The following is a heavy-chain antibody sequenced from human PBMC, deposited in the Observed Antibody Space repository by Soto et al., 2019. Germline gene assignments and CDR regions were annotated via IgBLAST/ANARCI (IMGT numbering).Heavy chain of an antibody. CDR1: GYTFTSYG. CDR3: AREVYDSSGYYNVFDY. J-gene: IGHJ4*02. CDR2: ISAYNGNT. V-gene: IGHV1-18*01. D-gene: IGHD3-22*01. Sequence: GASVKVSFKVSGYTFTSYGISWVRQAPGQGPEWMGWISAYNGNTNYAQKLQGRVTMTTDTSTSTAYMELRSLRSDDTAVYYCAREVYDSSGYYNVFDYWGQGTLVTVSS.